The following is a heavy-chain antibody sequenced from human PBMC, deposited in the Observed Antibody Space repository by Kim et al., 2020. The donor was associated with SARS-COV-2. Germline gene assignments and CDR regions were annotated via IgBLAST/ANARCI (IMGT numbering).Heavy chain of an antibody. D-gene: IGHD3-9*01. J-gene: IGHJ3*02. CDR1: GFTFSSYT. Sequence: GGSLRLSCVASGFTFSSYTMNWIRQTPGKGLEWVSSISVRSSYINYADSVKGRFIISRDNANNSLDLQLNSLRAEDTAVYYCARDRAGLRANHDILTRSAIDNWGQGTVVTVSS. V-gene: IGHV3-21*01. CDR3: ARDRAGLRANHDILTRSAIDN. CDR2: ISVRSSYI.